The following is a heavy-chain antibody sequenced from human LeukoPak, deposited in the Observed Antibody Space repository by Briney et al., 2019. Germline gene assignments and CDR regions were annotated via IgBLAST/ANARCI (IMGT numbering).Heavy chain of an antibody. V-gene: IGHV3-48*04. CDR1: GFTFSSYS. D-gene: IGHD2-8*02. Sequence: GGSLRLSCAASGFTFSSYSMNWVRQAPGKGLEWVSYISSSSSTIYYADSVKGRFTISRDNAKNSLYLQMNSLRAEDTAVYYCARDWVGYHFDYWGQGTLVTVSS. J-gene: IGHJ4*02. CDR3: ARDWVGYHFDY. CDR2: ISSSSSTI.